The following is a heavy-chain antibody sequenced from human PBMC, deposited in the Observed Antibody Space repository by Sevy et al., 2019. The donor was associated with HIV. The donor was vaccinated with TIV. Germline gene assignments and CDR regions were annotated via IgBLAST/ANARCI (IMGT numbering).Heavy chain of an antibody. V-gene: IGHV5-51*01. CDR3: ARGVRGTLPSYYYYGMDV. CDR2: IYPGDSDT. J-gene: IGHJ6*02. Sequence: GESLKISCKGSGYSFTSYWIVWVRQMPGKGLEWMGIIYPGDSDTRYSPSFQGQVTISVDKSISTSYLQWSSLKASDTAMYYCARGVRGTLPSYYYYGMDVWGQGTTVTVSS. D-gene: IGHD2-21*01. CDR1: GYSFTSYW.